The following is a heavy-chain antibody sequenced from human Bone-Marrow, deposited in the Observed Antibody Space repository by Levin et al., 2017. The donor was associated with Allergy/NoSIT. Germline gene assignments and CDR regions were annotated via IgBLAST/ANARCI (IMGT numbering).Heavy chain of an antibody. J-gene: IGHJ4*02. CDR1: GYSFTSYD. V-gene: IGHV1-8*01. D-gene: IGHD2-21*02. CDR2: MNPNSGNV. Sequence: ASVKVSCKTSGYSFTSYDINWVRQATGQGLEWMAWMNPNSGNVGYYAQKFQGRVTMTWDTSISTAYFELSSLGSEDTAVYYCARRMATALDFFDYWGQGTLVTVSS. CDR3: ARRMATALDFFDY.